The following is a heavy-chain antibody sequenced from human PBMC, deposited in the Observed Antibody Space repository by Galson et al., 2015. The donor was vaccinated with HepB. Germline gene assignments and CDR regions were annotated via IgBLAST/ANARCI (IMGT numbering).Heavy chain of an antibody. CDR2: ISSSSSYI. CDR1: GFTFSSYS. D-gene: IGHD4-17*01. V-gene: IGHV3-21*04. Sequence: SLRLSCAASGFTFSSYSMNWVRQAPGKGLEWVSSISSSSSYIYYADSVKGRFTISRDNARNSLYLQMNSLRAEDTALYYCAKDRSYGETYYFDYWGQGTLVTVSS. CDR3: AKDRSYGETYYFDY. J-gene: IGHJ4*02.